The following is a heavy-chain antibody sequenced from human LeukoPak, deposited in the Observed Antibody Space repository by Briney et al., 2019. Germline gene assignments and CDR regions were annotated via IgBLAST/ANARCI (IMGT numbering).Heavy chain of an antibody. CDR2: ITTRGDT. CDR1: GFTFSSYD. D-gene: IGHD6-19*01. J-gene: IGHJ4*02. V-gene: IGHV3-13*04. Sequence: GGSLRLSCAASGFTFSSYDLHWVRQATGKGLEWVSAITTRGDTYYSGSVKGRFTISRENAKNSLYLQMNSLRAGDTAVYYCARGLYSSGWYVPELDYWGQGTLVAVSS. CDR3: ARGLYSSGWYVPELDY.